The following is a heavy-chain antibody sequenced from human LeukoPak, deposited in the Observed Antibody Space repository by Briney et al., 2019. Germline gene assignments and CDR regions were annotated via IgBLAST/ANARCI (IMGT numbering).Heavy chain of an antibody. CDR3: ARSLYSSSWYEGVAFDY. CDR2: IYYSGST. J-gene: IGHJ4*02. V-gene: IGHV4-59*01. CDR1: GGSISSYY. Sequence: SETLSLTCTVSGGSISSYYWCWIRQPPGKGLEWIGYIYYSGSTNYNPSLKSRVTISVDTSKNQFSLKLSSVTAADTAVYYCARSLYSSSWYEGVAFDYWGQGTLVTVSS. D-gene: IGHD6-13*01.